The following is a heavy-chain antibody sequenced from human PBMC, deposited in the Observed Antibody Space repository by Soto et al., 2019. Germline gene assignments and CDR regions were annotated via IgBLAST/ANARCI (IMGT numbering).Heavy chain of an antibody. J-gene: IGHJ4*02. CDR3: ARGRTTSGSYRGFDY. V-gene: IGHV3-48*02. CDR1: GFTFSSYS. D-gene: IGHD1-26*01. Sequence: HPGGSLRLSCAASGFTFSSYSMNWVRQAPGKGLEWVSYISSSSSTIYYADSVKGRFTISRDNAKNSLYLQMNSLRDEDTAVYYCARGRTTSGSYRGFDYWGKGTLLTVSS. CDR2: ISSSSSTI.